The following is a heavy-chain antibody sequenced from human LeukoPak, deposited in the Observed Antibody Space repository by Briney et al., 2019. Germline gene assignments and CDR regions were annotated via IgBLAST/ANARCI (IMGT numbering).Heavy chain of an antibody. V-gene: IGHV1-18*01. D-gene: IGHD4-11*01. J-gene: IGHJ6*03. Sequence: ASVKASCKASGYTFTSYGISWVRQAPGQGLEWMGWISAYNGNTNYAQKLQGRVTMTTDTSTSTAYMELRSLRSDDTAVYYCARATTVTTPYYYYYMDVWGKGTTVTVSS. CDR2: ISAYNGNT. CDR1: GYTFTSYG. CDR3: ARATTVTTPYYYYYMDV.